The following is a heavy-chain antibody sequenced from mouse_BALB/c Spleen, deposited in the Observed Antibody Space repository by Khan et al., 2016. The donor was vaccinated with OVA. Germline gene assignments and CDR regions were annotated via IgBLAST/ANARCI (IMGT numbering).Heavy chain of an antibody. D-gene: IGHD1-1*01. V-gene: IGHV5-6*01. CDR1: GFTFSSYG. Sequence: EVELVESGGDLVKPGGSLKLSCAASGFTFSSYGMSWVRQTPDRRLEWVATISSGGSYTYYPDSVKGRFTISRDNAKNTLYLQMSGLKSEDTAMYYCARQEGYYGSGYYFDYWGQGTTLTVSS. CDR3: ARQEGYYGSGYYFDY. CDR2: ISSGGSYT. J-gene: IGHJ2*01.